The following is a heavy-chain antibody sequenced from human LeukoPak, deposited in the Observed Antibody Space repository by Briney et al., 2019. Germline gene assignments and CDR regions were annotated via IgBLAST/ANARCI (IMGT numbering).Heavy chain of an antibody. CDR1: GGTFSSYA. V-gene: IGHV1-69*04. Sequence: SVKVSCKASGGTFSSYAISWVRQAPGQGLEWMGRIIPILGIANYAQRFQGRVTITADKSTSTAYMELSSLRSEDTAVYYCARDGYYYEWGQGTLVTVSS. J-gene: IGHJ4*02. CDR3: ARDGYYYE. CDR2: IIPILGIA. D-gene: IGHD3-22*01.